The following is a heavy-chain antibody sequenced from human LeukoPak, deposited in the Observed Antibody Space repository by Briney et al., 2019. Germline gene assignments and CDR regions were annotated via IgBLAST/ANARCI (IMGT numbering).Heavy chain of an antibody. V-gene: IGHV4-39*07. CDR3: ARLPLVGATTSVFDY. Sequence: SETLSLTCTVSGGSISSSNYFWGWIRQPPGKGLEWIGEINHSGSTNYNPSLKSRVTISVDTSKNQFSLKLSSVTAADTAVYYCARLPLVGATTSVFDYWGQGTLVTVSS. CDR2: INHSGST. J-gene: IGHJ4*02. D-gene: IGHD1-26*01. CDR1: GGSISSSNYF.